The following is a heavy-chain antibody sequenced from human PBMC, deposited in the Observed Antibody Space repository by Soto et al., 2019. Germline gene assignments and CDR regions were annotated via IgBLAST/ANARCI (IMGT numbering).Heavy chain of an antibody. J-gene: IGHJ5*02. V-gene: IGHV3-30*18. CDR3: AKGAFLFDP. Sequence: QVQLVESGGGVVQPGRSLRLSCAASGFTFSSYGMHWIRQAPGKGLEWVAVISYDGSNKYYVDSVKGRFTISRDNSKNTLYLQMNSLRAEDTAVYYCAKGAFLFDPWGQGTLVTVSS. CDR2: ISYDGSNK. CDR1: GFTFSSYG.